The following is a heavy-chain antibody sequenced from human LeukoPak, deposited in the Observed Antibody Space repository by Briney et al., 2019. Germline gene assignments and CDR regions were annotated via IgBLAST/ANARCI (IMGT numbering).Heavy chain of an antibody. CDR2: IYPGDSDT. V-gene: IGHV5-51*01. CDR3: ATTHDFWSASPVM. Sequence: GESLKISCKGSGYSFTSYWIGWVRQMPGKGLEWMGIIYPGDSDTRYNPSFQGQVTISVDKSISTAYLQWSSLKASDTAMYYCATTHDFWSASPVMWGQGTLVTVSS. J-gene: IGHJ4*02. CDR1: GYSFTSYW. D-gene: IGHD3-3*01.